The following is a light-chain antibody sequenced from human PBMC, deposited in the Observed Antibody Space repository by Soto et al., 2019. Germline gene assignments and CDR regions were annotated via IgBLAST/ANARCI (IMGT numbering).Light chain of an antibody. V-gene: IGKV3-15*01. CDR2: GAS. CDR3: QQYNNWPPAYT. J-gene: IGKJ2*01. CDR1: QSVSNN. Sequence: EIVMTQSPATLSVSPGERATLSCRASQSVSNNLAWYQQKVGQAPRLLIYGASTRATGIPARFSGSGSGTEFTLTISSLQSEDFAFYYCQQYNNWPPAYTFGQGTKLEIK.